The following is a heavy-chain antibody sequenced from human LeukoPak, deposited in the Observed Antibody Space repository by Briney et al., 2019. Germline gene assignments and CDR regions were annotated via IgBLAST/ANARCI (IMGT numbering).Heavy chain of an antibody. J-gene: IGHJ4*02. D-gene: IGHD4-17*01. CDR1: GYTLTELS. CDR2: FDPEDGET. Sequence: ASVKVSCKVSGYTLTELSMHWVRQAPGKGLEWMGGFDPEDGETIYAQKFQGRVTMTEDTSTDTAYMELGSLRSEDTAVYYCATGATGTPGYFDYWGQGTLVTASS. CDR3: ATGATGTPGYFDY. V-gene: IGHV1-24*01.